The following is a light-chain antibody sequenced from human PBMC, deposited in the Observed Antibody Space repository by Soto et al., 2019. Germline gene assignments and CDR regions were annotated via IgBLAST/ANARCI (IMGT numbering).Light chain of an antibody. Sequence: ALTQPARVSGSPLQSITLSCTGTSRDVGSYNLVSWYQHHPGKAPKLMIFEVNKRPSGVSNRFSGSKSGNTASLTISGLQAEDESDYYCCSYAGSSTYVFGGGTKVTVL. CDR2: EVN. CDR1: SRDVGSYNL. V-gene: IGLV2-23*02. J-gene: IGLJ1*01. CDR3: CSYAGSSTYV.